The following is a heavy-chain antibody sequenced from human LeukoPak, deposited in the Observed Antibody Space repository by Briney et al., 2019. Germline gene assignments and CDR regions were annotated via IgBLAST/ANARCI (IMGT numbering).Heavy chain of an antibody. CDR2: ISYDGRNN. D-gene: IGHD4-23*01. CDR3: ARDRGMVTRTPLGY. CDR1: GFNFSSYG. V-gene: IGHV3-30*03. Sequence: PGRSLRLSCAASGFNFSSYGMHWVRQAPGKGLEWVAVISYDGRNNYYGDSVKGRFTISRDNSKNTLYLQMNSLRGEDTAVYYCARDRGMVTRTPLGYWGQGTLVTVSS. J-gene: IGHJ4*02.